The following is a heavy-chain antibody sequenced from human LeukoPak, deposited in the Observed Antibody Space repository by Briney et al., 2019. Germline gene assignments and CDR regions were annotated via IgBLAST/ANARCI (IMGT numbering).Heavy chain of an antibody. J-gene: IGHJ4*02. V-gene: IGHV4-59*08. D-gene: IGHD5-18*01. CDR2: IYYSGST. CDR3: ARLRYSYGYVY. CDR1: GGSISSYY. Sequence: PSETRSLTFTVSGGSISSYYWSWIRQPPGKGLEWIGYIYYSGSTNYNPSLKSRVTISVDTSKNQFSLKLSSVTAADTAVYYCARLRYSYGYVYWGQGTLVT.